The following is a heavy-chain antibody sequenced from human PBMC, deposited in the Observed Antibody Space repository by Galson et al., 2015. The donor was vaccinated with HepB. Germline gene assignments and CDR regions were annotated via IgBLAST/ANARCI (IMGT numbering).Heavy chain of an antibody. CDR1: GFTFSDYY. D-gene: IGHD3-10*01. CDR2: ISSSGSTI. CDR3: ARGHYGSGSPFDY. J-gene: IGHJ4*02. V-gene: IGHV3-11*01. Sequence: LRLSCAASGFTFSDYYMSWIRQAPGKGLEWVSYISSSGSTIYYADSVKGRFTISRDNAKNSLYLQMSSLRPEDTAVYYCARGHYGSGSPFDYWGQGTLVTVSS.